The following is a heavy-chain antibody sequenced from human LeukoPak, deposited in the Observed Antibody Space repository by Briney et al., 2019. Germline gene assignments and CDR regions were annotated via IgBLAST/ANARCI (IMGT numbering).Heavy chain of an antibody. CDR3: ARDIRLDY. Sequence: PGRSLRLSCAASGFTFSSYAMHWVRQAPGKGLEWVAVISYDGSNKYYADSVKGRFTISRDNSKNTLYLQMNSLRAEDTAVYCCARDIRLDYWGQGTLVTVSS. CDR1: GFTFSSYA. CDR2: ISYDGSNK. J-gene: IGHJ4*02. V-gene: IGHV3-30-3*01. D-gene: IGHD5-12*01.